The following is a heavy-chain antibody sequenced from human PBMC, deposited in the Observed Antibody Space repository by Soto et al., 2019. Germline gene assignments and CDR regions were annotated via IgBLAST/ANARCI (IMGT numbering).Heavy chain of an antibody. J-gene: IGHJ4*02. CDR1: GFTFSSYG. CDR2: ISYDGSNK. V-gene: IGHV3-30*18. Sequence: GGSLRLSCAASGFTFSSYGMHWVRQAPGKGLEWVAVISYDGSNKYYADSVKGRFTISRDNSKNTLYLQMNSLRAEDTAVYYCAKDSFRPSGYSSGWSTLPNWSDFDYWGQGTLVTVSS. CDR3: AKDSFRPSGYSSGWSTLPNWSDFDY. D-gene: IGHD6-19*01.